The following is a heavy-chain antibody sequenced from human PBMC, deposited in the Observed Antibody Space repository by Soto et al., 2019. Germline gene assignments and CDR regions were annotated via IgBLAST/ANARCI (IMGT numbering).Heavy chain of an antibody. CDR1: GGSISSSSYY. CDR3: ARIQLWLTYYFDY. CDR2: IYYSGST. Sequence: SETLSLTCTVSGGSISSSSYYWGWIRQPPGKGLERIGSIYYSGSTYYNPSLKSRVTISVDTSKNQFSLKLSSVTAADTAVYYCARIQLWLTYYFDYWGQGTRVTVS. J-gene: IGHJ4*02. D-gene: IGHD5-18*01. V-gene: IGHV4-39*01.